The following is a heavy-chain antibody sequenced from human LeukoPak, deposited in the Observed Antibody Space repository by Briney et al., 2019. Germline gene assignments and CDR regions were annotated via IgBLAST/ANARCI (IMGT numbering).Heavy chain of an antibody. D-gene: IGHD5-18*01. J-gene: IGHJ3*02. V-gene: IGHV4-39*01. CDR3: AISSTAMVTLNAFDI. CDR1: GGSISSSSYY. CDR2: IYYSGST. Sequence: SETLSLTCTVSGGSISSSSYYWGSIRQAPGKGLEWIGSIYYSGSTYYNPSLKSRVTISVDTSKNQFSLKLSSVTAADTAVYYCAISSTAMVTLNAFDIWGQGTMVTVSS.